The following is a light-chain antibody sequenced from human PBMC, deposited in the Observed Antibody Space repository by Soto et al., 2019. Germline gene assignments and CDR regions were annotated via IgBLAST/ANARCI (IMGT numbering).Light chain of an antibody. CDR2: LGS. J-gene: IGKJ1*01. CDR3: MKALPATPT. CDR1: QSLLHSNVYNY. V-gene: IGKV2-28*01. Sequence: DIVMTQSPLSLPVTPGEPASISCRSSQSLLHSNVYNYLDWYLQTPGQSPQLLIYLGSNRASGVPDRFSGSGSGTDFPLKISRVEAEDVGVYHCMKALPATPTFGQWTKVEIK.